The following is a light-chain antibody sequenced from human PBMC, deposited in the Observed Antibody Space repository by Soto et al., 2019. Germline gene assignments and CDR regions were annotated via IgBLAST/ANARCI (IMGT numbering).Light chain of an antibody. CDR2: EVS. CDR3: RTYTTGSTLEV. V-gene: IGLV2-14*01. CDR1: SSDVDIHNY. Sequence: QSALTQPAAVSGSPGQSITISCTGTSSDVDIHNYVSWYQQHPGRAPKLIIYEVSNRPSGVSNRFSGSQSGNTASLTISGLQADDEADYYCRTYTTGSTLEVFGRGTKLTVL. J-gene: IGLJ3*02.